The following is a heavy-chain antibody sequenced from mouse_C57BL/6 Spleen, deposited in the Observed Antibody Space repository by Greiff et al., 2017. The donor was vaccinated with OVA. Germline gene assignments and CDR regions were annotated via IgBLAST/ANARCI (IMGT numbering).Heavy chain of an antibody. V-gene: IGHV5-17*01. Sequence: EVMLVESGGGLVKPGGSLKLSCAASGFTFSDYGMHWVRQAPEKGLEWVAYISSGSSTIYYADTVKGRFTISRDNAKNTLFLQMTSLRSEDTAMYYCATGGYRNHLYYAMDYWGQGTSVTVSS. D-gene: IGHD2-5*01. CDR1: GFTFSDYG. CDR3: ATGGYRNHLYYAMDY. CDR2: ISSGSSTI. J-gene: IGHJ4*01.